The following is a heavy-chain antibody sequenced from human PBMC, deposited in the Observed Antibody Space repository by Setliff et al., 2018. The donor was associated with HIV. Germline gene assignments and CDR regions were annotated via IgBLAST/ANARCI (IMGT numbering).Heavy chain of an antibody. D-gene: IGHD2-2*01. Sequence: SETLSLTCIVSGDSITRSNYYWGWIRQPPGKGLEWIGSTSYSGSTYHNPSLKSRVTISVDTSKNQFSLRLSSVTAADTAVYYCAAWGPRYTYAPFFFDSWGQGTLVTVSS. CDR3: AAWGPRYTYAPFFFDS. CDR1: GDSITRSNYY. V-gene: IGHV4-39*07. J-gene: IGHJ4*02. CDR2: TSYSGST.